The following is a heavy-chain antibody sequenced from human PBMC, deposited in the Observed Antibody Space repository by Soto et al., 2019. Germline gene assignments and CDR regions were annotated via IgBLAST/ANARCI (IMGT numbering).Heavy chain of an antibody. D-gene: IGHD3-9*01. V-gene: IGHV3-9*01. CDR3: AREQHYDILTGPANDAFDI. CDR2: ISCNSGSI. Sequence: GGSLRLSCAASGFTFDDYAMHWVRQAPGKGLDWVSVISCNSGSIGYSESFKGRFTISIDTAKNFVYMQMNSLRSEDTAVYYCAREQHYDILTGPANDAFDIWGQGTMVTVSS. J-gene: IGHJ3*02. CDR1: GFTFDDYA.